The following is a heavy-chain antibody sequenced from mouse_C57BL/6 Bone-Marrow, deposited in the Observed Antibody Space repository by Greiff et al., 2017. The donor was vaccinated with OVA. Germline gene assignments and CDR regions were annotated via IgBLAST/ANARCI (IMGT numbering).Heavy chain of an antibody. CDR2: INPNNGGT. CDR3: ARPLLLRCYAMDY. Sequence: VQLQQSGPELVKPGASVKISCKASGYTFTDYYMNWVKQSHGKSLEWIGDINPNNGGTSYNQKFKGKATLTVDKSSSTAYMELRSLTSEDSAVYYCARPLLLRCYAMDYWGQGTSVTVSS. CDR1: GYTFTDYY. D-gene: IGHD1-1*01. J-gene: IGHJ4*01. V-gene: IGHV1-26*01.